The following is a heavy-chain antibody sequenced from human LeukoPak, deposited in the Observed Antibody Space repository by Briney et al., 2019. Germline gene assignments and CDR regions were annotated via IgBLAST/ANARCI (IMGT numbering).Heavy chain of an antibody. CDR2: ISWNSGSI. CDR3: AKDSGYFFGAFDI. Sequence: PGGSLRLSCAASGFTFDDYAMHWVRQAPGKGLEWVSGISWNSGSIGYADSVKGRFTFSRDNAKNSLSLQMNSLRTEDTALYYCAKDSGYFFGAFDIWGQGRMVTVSS. J-gene: IGHJ3*02. D-gene: IGHD3-22*01. V-gene: IGHV3-9*01. CDR1: GFTFDDYA.